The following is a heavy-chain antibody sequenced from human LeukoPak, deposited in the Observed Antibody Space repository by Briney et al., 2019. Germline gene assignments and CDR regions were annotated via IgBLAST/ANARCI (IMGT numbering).Heavy chain of an antibody. D-gene: IGHD3-10*01. CDR1: GGSISSYY. Sequence: SETLSLTCTVSGGSISSYYWSWIRQPPGKGLEWIGYIYYSGSTNYNPSLTSRVTISVATSKTQFSLTLTSVIAAHTAVYYCARQVVRGVYYYYYYHMDVWGKGTTVNISS. V-gene: IGHV4-59*08. CDR3: ARQVVRGVYYYYYYHMDV. CDR2: IYYSGST. J-gene: IGHJ6*03.